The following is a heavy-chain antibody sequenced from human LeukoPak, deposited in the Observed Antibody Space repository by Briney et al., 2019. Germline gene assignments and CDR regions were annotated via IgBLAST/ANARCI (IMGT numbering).Heavy chain of an antibody. CDR1: GGSISSGTYY. CDR3: ARSPHRLIGHWFDP. Sequence: PSETLSLTCTVSGGSISSGTYYWSWIRQHPGKGLEWIGYIYYSGTTDYTSSLRSRVTISRDTSKNQFSLRLNSVTAADTAVYYCARSPHRLIGHWFDPWGQGTLVTVSS. D-gene: IGHD3-16*01. J-gene: IGHJ5*02. CDR2: IYYSGTT. V-gene: IGHV4-31*03.